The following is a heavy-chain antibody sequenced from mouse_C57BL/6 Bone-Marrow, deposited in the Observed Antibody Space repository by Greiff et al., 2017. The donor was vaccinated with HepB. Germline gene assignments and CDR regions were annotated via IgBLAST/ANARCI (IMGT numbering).Heavy chain of an antibody. Sequence: QVQLQQSGAELVRPGTSVKLSCKASGYTFTSYWMHWVKQRPGQGLEWIGVIDPSDSYTNYNQKFKGKATLTVDTSSSTAYMQLSSLTSEDSAVYYCASSLIYYDYDGFAYWGQGTLVTVSA. CDR2: IDPSDSYT. CDR3: ASSLIYYDYDGFAY. J-gene: IGHJ3*01. V-gene: IGHV1-59*01. CDR1: GYTFTSYW. D-gene: IGHD2-4*01.